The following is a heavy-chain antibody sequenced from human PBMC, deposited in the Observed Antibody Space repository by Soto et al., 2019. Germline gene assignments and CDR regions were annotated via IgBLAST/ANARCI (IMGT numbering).Heavy chain of an antibody. Sequence: GGSLRLSCAASGFTFSSYAVSWARQTPGKGLEWVSTISASGAYTYYVDSVKGRFTISRDNSRNTLYLQMRSLRAGDTATYYCAKDVIAARPYYFDYWGQGTLATVSS. CDR2: ISASGAYT. V-gene: IGHV3-23*01. J-gene: IGHJ4*02. D-gene: IGHD6-6*01. CDR3: AKDVIAARPYYFDY. CDR1: GFTFSSYA.